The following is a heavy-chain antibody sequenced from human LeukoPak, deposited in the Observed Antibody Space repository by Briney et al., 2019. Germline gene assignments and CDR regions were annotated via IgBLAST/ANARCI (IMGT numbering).Heavy chain of an antibody. CDR3: AGNWNCDY. CDR2: ISFSGSST. V-gene: IGHV3-23*01. D-gene: IGHD1-1*01. J-gene: IGHJ4*02. Sequence: PGGSLRLSCAAPGFTFSNYAMTWVRQAPGKGLEWVSGISFSGSSTYYADSVKGRFTISRDNSKNTVYLQMNSLRADDTAVYYCAGNWNCDYWGQGTLVTVSS. CDR1: GFTFSNYA.